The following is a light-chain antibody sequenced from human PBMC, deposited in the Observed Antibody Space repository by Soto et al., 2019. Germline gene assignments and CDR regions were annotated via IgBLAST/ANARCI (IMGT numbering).Light chain of an antibody. CDR3: QQYNSYSWT. J-gene: IGKJ1*01. CDR2: KAS. V-gene: IGKV1-5*03. CDR1: QSISSW. Sequence: DIQMTQSPSTLSASVGDRVTITCRASQSISSWLAWYPQKPGKAPKLLIYKASSLESGVPSRFSGSGSGTEFTLTISSLQPDDFATYYCQQYNSYSWTFGQDTKVELK.